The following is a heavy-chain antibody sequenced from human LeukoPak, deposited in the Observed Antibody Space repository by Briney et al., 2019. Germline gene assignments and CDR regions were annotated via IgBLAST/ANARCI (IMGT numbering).Heavy chain of an antibody. V-gene: IGHV4-34*01. J-gene: IGHJ4*02. CDR3: AREGYSGYGFDY. Sequence: NPSETLSLTCAVYGGSFSGYYWSWIRQPPGKGLDWIGEINHSGSTNYNPSLKRRVTISVDTSKNQFSLKLSSVTAADTAVYYCAREGYSGYGFDYWGQGTLVTVSS. CDR2: INHSGST. CDR1: GGSFSGYY. D-gene: IGHD5-12*01.